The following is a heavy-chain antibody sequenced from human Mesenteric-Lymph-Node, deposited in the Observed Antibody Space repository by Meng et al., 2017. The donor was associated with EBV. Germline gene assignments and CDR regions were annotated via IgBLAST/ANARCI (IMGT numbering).Heavy chain of an antibody. Sequence: EVELVESGGGLVKPGGSLRLSCAASGFTFSSYTMNWVRQVPGKGLEWVSSISGSSGSISYADSVKGRFTISRDNARNSLYLQMSNLRAEDTALYYCARDREEAGPTFYFNHWGQGTLVTVSS. V-gene: IGHV3-21*01. CDR2: ISGSSGSI. J-gene: IGHJ4*02. CDR3: ARDREEAGPTFYFNH. CDR1: GFTFSSYT. D-gene: IGHD6-25*01.